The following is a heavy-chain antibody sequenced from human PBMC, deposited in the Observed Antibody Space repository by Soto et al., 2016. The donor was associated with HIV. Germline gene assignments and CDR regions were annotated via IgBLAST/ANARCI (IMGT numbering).Heavy chain of an antibody. D-gene: IGHD3-10*01. CDR2: IYSGGST. J-gene: IGHJ6*02. CDR3: AREGGSGLYNFYTYYVRMDV. CDR1: GFTVSSNY. Sequence: EVQLVESGGGLVQPGGSLRLSCAASGFTVSSNYMSWVRQAPGKGLEWVSVIYSGGSTYYADSVKGRFTISRDNSKNTLYLQMNSLRAEDTAVYYCAREGGSGLYNFYTYYVRMDVWGLRDHGHRLL. V-gene: IGHV3-66*01.